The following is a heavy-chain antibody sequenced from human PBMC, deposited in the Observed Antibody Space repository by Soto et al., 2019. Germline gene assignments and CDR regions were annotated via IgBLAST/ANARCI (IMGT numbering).Heavy chain of an antibody. D-gene: IGHD2-2*01. CDR1: GGTFSSCA. V-gene: IGHV1-69*01. J-gene: IGHJ6*02. CDR2: SIPISGTA. Sequence: QVQLVQSGAEVKKPGSSVKVSCKASGGTFSSCAISWVRQAPGQGLEWMGGSIPISGTANYAQKIQGRVTITADESTSTAYMELSSLRSEDTAVYYCARSQGSSTSLEIYYYYYYGMDVWGQGTTVTVSS. CDR3: ARSQGSSTSLEIYYYYYYGMDV.